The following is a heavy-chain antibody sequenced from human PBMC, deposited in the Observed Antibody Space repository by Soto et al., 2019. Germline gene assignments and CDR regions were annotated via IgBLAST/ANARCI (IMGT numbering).Heavy chain of an antibody. D-gene: IGHD3-22*01. CDR1: GFSLSTSGVG. Sequence: QITLKESGPTLVKPTQTLTLTCTFSGFSLSTSGVGVGWIRQPPGKALEWLALIYWDDDKRYSPSLKSRLTVTKDTSKNQVVLTMTNMDPVDTATYYCAHDSSGLFGFDYWGQGTLVTVSS. CDR3: AHDSSGLFGFDY. CDR2: IYWDDDK. V-gene: IGHV2-5*02. J-gene: IGHJ4*02.